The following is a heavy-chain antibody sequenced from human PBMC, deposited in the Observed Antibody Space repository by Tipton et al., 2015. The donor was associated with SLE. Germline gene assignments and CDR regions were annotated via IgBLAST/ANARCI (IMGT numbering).Heavy chain of an antibody. D-gene: IGHD4-17*01. J-gene: IGHJ2*01. V-gene: IGHV3-23*01. CDR3: ARGSDGEYVRYFDV. CDR1: GFTFSNYA. CDR2: ISGSSGRP. Sequence: SLRLSCTASGFTFSNYAINWVRQAPGKGLEWVSAISGSSGRPYHAVSVKGRFTISRDNSKNTVYLQMNSLRAEDTAVYYCARGSDGEYVRYFDVWGPGTLVTVSS.